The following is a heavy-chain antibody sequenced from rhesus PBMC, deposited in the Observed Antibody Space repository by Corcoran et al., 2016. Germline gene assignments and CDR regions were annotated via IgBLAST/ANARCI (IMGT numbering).Heavy chain of an antibody. CDR3: ARSHFAPGFDY. CDR2: INTGTGNP. Sequence: QVQLVQSGAEVKQPGASVQVSCKASGYPFTTYALNWERQAHGQRLEWMGRINTGTGNPHCDQRLQEPLTFSLDTSITTAYLQISTLNPEDTAVYYCARSHFAPGFDYWGQGVLITVSS. D-gene: IGHD3S6*01. J-gene: IGHJ4*01. CDR1: GYPFTTYA. V-gene: IGHV7-114*01.